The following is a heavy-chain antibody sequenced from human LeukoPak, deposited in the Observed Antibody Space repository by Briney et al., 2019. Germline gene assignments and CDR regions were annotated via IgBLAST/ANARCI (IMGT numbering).Heavy chain of an antibody. CDR1: GGTFSSYA. Sequence: SVKVSCKAPGGTFSSYAISWVRQAPGQGLEWMGRIIPILGIANYAQKFQGRVTITADKSTSTAYMELSSLRSEDTAVYYCARVPIRATTVVTPPFDYWGQGTLVTVSS. J-gene: IGHJ4*02. D-gene: IGHD4-23*01. CDR3: ARVPIRATTVVTPPFDY. CDR2: IIPILGIA. V-gene: IGHV1-69*04.